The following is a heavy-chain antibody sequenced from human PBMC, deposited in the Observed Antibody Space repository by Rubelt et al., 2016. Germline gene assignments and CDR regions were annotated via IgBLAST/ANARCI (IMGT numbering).Heavy chain of an antibody. Sequence: WMGRIDPSDSYTNYSPSFQGHVTISADKSISTAYLQWSSLKASDTAMYYCARIGDYEEAVVYYYYGMDVWGQGTTVTVSS. D-gene: IGHD4-17*01. V-gene: IGHV5-10-1*01. J-gene: IGHJ6*02. CDR3: ARIGDYEEAVVYYYYGMDV. CDR2: IDPSDSYT.